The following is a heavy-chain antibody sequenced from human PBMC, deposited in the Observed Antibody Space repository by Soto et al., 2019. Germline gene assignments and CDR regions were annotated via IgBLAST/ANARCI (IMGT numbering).Heavy chain of an antibody. V-gene: IGHV1-69*01. CDR1: GGTFSSYA. D-gene: IGHD3-3*01. Sequence: QVQLVQSGAEVKKPGSSVKVSCKASGGTFSSYAISWVRQAPGQGLEWMGGIIPIFGTANYAQKFQGRVTITADESTSTAYMELSSLRSEDTAVYYCARGKRITIFGVVQYNWFDPWGQGTLVTVSS. CDR2: IIPIFGTA. CDR3: ARGKRITIFGVVQYNWFDP. J-gene: IGHJ5*02.